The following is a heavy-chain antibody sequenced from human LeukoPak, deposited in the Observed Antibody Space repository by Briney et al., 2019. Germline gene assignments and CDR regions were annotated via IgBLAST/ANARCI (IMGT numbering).Heavy chain of an antibody. J-gene: IGHJ5*02. CDR3: ARMRGRQLVGNWFDP. CDR2: INHSGST. V-gene: IGHV4-34*01. CDR1: GGSFSGYY. D-gene: IGHD6-13*01. Sequence: SETLSLTCAVYGGSFSGYYWSWIRQPPGKGLEWIGEINHSGSTNYNPSLKSRVTISVDTSKNQFSLKLSSVTAADTAVYYCARMRGRQLVGNWFDPWGQETLVTVSS.